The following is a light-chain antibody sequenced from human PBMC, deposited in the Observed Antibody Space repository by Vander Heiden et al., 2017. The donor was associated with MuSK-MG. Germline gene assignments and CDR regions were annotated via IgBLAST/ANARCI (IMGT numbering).Light chain of an antibody. CDR1: QSISSY. Sequence: DIQMTQSPSSLSASVGDRVTITCRASQSISSYLNWYQQKPGKATKLLIYAASSLQSGVPSRFSGSGSGTDFTLTISSLQPEDFATYYCQQSYSTWTFGQGTKVEIK. CDR2: AAS. V-gene: IGKV1-39*01. J-gene: IGKJ1*01. CDR3: QQSYSTWT.